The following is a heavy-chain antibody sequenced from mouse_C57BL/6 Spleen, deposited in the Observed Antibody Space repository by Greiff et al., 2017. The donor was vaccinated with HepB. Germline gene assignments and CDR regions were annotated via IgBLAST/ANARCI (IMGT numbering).Heavy chain of an antibody. V-gene: IGHV1-69*01. D-gene: IGHD4-1*01. Sequence: QVQLQQPGAELVMPGASVKLSCKASGYTFTSYWMHWVKQRPGQGLEWIGEIDPSDSYTNYNQKFKGKSTLTVDKSSSTAYMQLSSLTSEDSAVYYCARGRWDEGYWGQGTTLTVSS. CDR1: GYTFTSYW. CDR2: IDPSDSYT. CDR3: ARGRWDEGY. J-gene: IGHJ2*01.